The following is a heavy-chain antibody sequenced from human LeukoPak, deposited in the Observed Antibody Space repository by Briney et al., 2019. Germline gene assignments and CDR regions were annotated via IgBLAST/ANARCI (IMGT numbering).Heavy chain of an antibody. Sequence: PWGSLRLSCAASGFTFSSYGMHWVRQAPGKGLEWVAVISYDGSNKYYADSVKGRFTISRDNSKNTLYLQMNSLRAEDTAVYYCAKDGYGSGSSHPKNWFDPWGQGTLVTVSS. CDR2: ISYDGSNK. CDR1: GFTFSSYG. CDR3: AKDGYGSGSSHPKNWFDP. J-gene: IGHJ5*02. V-gene: IGHV3-30*18. D-gene: IGHD3-10*01.